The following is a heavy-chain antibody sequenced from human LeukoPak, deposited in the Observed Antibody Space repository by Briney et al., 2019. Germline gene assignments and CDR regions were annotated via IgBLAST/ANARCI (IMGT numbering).Heavy chain of an antibody. CDR2: ISSSSSTI. Sequence: PGGSLRLSCAASGFSLTTYSMNWVPQAPGHGLEWISYISSSSSTIYYANSVKGRFTISRDNAKNSLYLQMTGLRDEDTAVYYCAREYSSSSGRAFDIWGHGKMVTVSS. CDR3: AREYSSSSGRAFDI. J-gene: IGHJ3*02. D-gene: IGHD6-6*01. CDR1: GFSLTTYS. V-gene: IGHV3-48*02.